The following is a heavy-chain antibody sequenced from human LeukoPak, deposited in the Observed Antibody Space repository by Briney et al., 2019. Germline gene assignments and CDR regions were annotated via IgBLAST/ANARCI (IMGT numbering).Heavy chain of an antibody. CDR2: INSDGRTT. D-gene: IGHD2-15*01. J-gene: IGHJ4*02. Sequence: GGSLRLSCAASGFTFSSYWMHWVRQGPGKGLVWVSRINSDGRTTIYADSVKGRFTISRDNAKNTLYLQMNRLRAEDTAVYYCARVAAPGVYFDYWGRGTLVTVSS. V-gene: IGHV3-74*01. CDR1: GFTFSSYW. CDR3: ARVAAPGVYFDY.